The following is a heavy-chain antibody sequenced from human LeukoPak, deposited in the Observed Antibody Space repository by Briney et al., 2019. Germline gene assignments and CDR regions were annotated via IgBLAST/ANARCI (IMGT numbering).Heavy chain of an antibody. D-gene: IGHD1-26*01. J-gene: IGHJ3*02. CDR2: IKQDGSEK. V-gene: IGHV3-7*01. CDR1: GFTFSSYW. CDR3: AGTSGSYYVKNAFDI. Sequence: PGGSLRLSCAASGFTFSSYWMSWVRQAPGKGLEWVANIKQDGSEKYYVDSVKGRFTISRDNAKNSLYLQMNSLRAEDTAVYYCAGTSGSYYVKNAFDIWGQGTMVTVSS.